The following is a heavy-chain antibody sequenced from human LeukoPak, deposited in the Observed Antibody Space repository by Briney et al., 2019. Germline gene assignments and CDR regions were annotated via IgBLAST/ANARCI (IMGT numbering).Heavy chain of an antibody. CDR2: INHSGNT. D-gene: IGHD2-2*01. J-gene: IGHJ4*02. V-gene: IGHV4-34*01. CDR3: ANMGGYCRNTNCYG. CDR1: GGSFSDYY. Sequence: PSETLSLTCAVYGGSFSDYYWTWIRQPPGKGLEWIGEINHSGNTKYNPSLKSRVIISVDTSKNQFSLKLTSVTAADTAVYYCANMGGYCRNTNCYGWGQGTLVTVSS.